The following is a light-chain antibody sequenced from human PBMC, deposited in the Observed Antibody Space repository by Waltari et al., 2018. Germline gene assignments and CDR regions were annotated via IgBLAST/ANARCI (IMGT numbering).Light chain of an antibody. CDR3: LLHYGGAFL. Sequence: QTVVTQEPSLTVSPGGTVPLTCASSTGAVTIGYYPHWFQQKPGQAPRTLIYSTDYKHSWTPARFSGSLLGDKAALTLSGAQPEDEADYYCLLHYGGAFLFGGGTKLTVL. CDR2: STD. V-gene: IGLV7-43*01. CDR1: TGAVTIGYY. J-gene: IGLJ2*01.